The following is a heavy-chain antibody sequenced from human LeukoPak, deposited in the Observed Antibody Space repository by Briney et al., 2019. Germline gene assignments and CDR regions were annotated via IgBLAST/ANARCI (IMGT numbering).Heavy chain of an antibody. V-gene: IGHV1-69*01. CDR1: GGTFSSYA. Sequence: GASVKVSCKASGGTFSSYAISWVRQAPGQGLEWMGGIIPIFGTANYAQKFQGRVTITADESTSTAYMELSSLRSEDTAVYYCARTEVAGTPPIYYYYGMDVWGQGTTVTVSS. J-gene: IGHJ6*02. CDR2: IIPIFGTA. D-gene: IGHD6-19*01. CDR3: ARTEVAGTPPIYYYYGMDV.